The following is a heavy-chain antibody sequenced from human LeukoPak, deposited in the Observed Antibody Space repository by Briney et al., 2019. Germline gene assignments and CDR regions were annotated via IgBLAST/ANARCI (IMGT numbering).Heavy chain of an antibody. Sequence: GGSLRLSCAASGFTFSSYAMSWVRQAPGKGLEWVSTISNSDYSTYYADSVKGRFTISRDNSKNTLYLQMNSLRAEDTAVYYCAKLLSTRGSDPWGQGTLVTVSS. CDR1: GFTFSSYA. V-gene: IGHV3-23*01. J-gene: IGHJ5*02. CDR3: AKLLSTRGSDP. D-gene: IGHD2-15*01. CDR2: ISNSDYST.